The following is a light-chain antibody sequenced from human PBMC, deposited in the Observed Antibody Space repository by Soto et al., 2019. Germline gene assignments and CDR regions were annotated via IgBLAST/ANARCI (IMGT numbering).Light chain of an antibody. Sequence: DIQVTQYPSSLSASVGDRVTITCRASQGIKNYLAWYQQKPGEIPKLLIYAASTLESGIPPRFSGSVSGTDFTLTINNLQPEDVATYYCQRYYNAPFTFGGGTKVQIK. J-gene: IGKJ4*01. CDR1: QGIKNY. V-gene: IGKV1-27*01. CDR2: AAS. CDR3: QRYYNAPFT.